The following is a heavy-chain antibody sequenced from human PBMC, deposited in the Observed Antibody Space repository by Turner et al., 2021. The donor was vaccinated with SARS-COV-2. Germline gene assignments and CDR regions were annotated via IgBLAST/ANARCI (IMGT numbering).Heavy chain of an antibody. CDR2: IKQDGSEK. CDR1: GFTFSTYW. V-gene: IGHV3-7*04. D-gene: IGHD6-13*01. J-gene: IGHJ3*02. Sequence: VQLVESGGGLVQPGGSLRLSCAASGFTFSTYWMSWVRQGPGKGLEGVANIKQDGSEKYYVDSVKGRFNISRDNTKNSLYLQMNSLRAEDTAVYYCASDNGYSSSWYSVAFDIWGQGTMVTVSS. CDR3: ASDNGYSSSWYSVAFDI.